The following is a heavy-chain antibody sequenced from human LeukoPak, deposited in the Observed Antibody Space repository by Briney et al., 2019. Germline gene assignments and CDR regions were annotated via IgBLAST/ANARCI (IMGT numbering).Heavy chain of an antibody. CDR3: ARDRAECSGGSCYSNAFDI. Sequence: GGSLRLSCAASGFTFSSYEMNWVRQAPGKGLEWASYISSSGSTIYYADSVKGRFTISRDNAKNSLYLQMNSLRAEDTAVYYCARDRAECSGGSCYSNAFDIWGQGTMVTVSS. CDR1: GFTFSSYE. J-gene: IGHJ3*02. V-gene: IGHV3-48*03. D-gene: IGHD2-15*01. CDR2: ISSSGSTI.